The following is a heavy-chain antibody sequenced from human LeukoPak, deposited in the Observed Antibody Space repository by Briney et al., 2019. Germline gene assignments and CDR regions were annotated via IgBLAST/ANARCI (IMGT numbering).Heavy chain of an antibody. CDR1: GFTFDDYA. CDR2: ISWNSGSI. D-gene: IGHD3-22*01. V-gene: IGHV3-9*01. CDR3: AKGTGLYYYDSSGPG. J-gene: IGHJ4*02. Sequence: PGRSLRLSCAASGFTFDDYAMHWVRQAPGKGLEWVSGISWNSGSIGYADSVKGRFTISRDNAKNSLYLQMNSLRAEDTALSYCAKGTGLYYYDSSGPGWGQGTLVTVSS.